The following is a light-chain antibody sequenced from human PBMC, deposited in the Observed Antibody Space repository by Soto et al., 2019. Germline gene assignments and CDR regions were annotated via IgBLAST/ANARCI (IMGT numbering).Light chain of an antibody. Sequence: EIVLTQSPGTLSLSPGERATLSCRASQSVSSSYLAWYQQKPGQAPRLLIYGASSRATGIPDRFSGSGSGTAFTLTISRLEPEDFAVYFCQQYCSSAWTFGQGTKVEIK. CDR2: GAS. CDR1: QSVSSSY. CDR3: QQYCSSAWT. V-gene: IGKV3-20*01. J-gene: IGKJ1*01.